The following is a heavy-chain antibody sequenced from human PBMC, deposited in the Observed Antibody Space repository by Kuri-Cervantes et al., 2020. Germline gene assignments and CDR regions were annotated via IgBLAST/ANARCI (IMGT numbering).Heavy chain of an antibody. Sequence: GSLRLSCGVYGGPLSGYYWTWIRQPPGKGLEWIGEINRGGSTNYNPSLKSRVTISVDTSKNQFSLKLSSVTAADTAVYYCARLATYYYDSSDFDPWGQGTLVTVSS. CDR2: INRGGST. CDR3: ARLATYYYDSSDFDP. J-gene: IGHJ5*02. D-gene: IGHD3-22*01. V-gene: IGHV4-34*01. CDR1: GGPLSGYY.